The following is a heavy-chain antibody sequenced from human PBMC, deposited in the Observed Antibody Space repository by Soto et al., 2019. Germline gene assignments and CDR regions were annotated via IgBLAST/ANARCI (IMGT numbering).Heavy chain of an antibody. D-gene: IGHD3-22*01. V-gene: IGHV1-18*01. CDR2: ISVKNGDT. J-gene: IGHJ6*03. Sequence: QVQLVQSGAEVKKPGASVKVSCKASGYTFFDYGVSWVRQAPGQGLERMAWISVKNGDTNYAQKFQGRVTMTTDTATSTAQMEMRRLRSVDPAAYCCARGVQDRAYCSHYLVVWRTGPTVSVSS. CDR3: ARGVQDRAYCSHYLVV. CDR1: GYTFFDYG.